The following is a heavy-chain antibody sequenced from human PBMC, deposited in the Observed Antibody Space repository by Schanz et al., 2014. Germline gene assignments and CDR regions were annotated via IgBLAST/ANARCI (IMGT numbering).Heavy chain of an antibody. CDR3: ARDAVALVPEYFMDV. D-gene: IGHD2-15*01. V-gene: IGHV3-23*01. CDR2: ITGSGSKT. CDR1: GFVFRTFA. J-gene: IGHJ6*03. Sequence: EVQLLESGGTVVQPGGSLRVSCAASGFVFRTFAMYWVRQAPGKGLEWVSAITGSGSKTYYADSVKGRFTIARDNSKNTLHLQMDGLRVEDTAVYYCARDAVALVPEYFMDVWGKGTPVTVSS.